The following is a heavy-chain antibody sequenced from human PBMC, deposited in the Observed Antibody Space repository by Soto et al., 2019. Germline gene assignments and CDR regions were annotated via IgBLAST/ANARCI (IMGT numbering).Heavy chain of an antibody. CDR1: GDSIRGGGHY. V-gene: IGHV4-31*03. J-gene: IGHJ4*03. D-gene: IGHD7-27*01. CDR3: ARDTGLAPTVWGY. CDR2: VYHSGST. Sequence: QVQLQESGPGLVKPSQTLSLTCSVSGDSIRGGGHYWNWIRQFPGKGLEWSGYVYHSGSTHYNPSLRGRLTISIDTSKNQFSLRLISVTAADTALYYCARDTGLAPTVWGYWGHGTQVTVSS.